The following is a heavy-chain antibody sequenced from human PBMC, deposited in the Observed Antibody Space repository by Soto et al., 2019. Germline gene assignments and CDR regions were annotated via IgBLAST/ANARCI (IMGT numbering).Heavy chain of an antibody. V-gene: IGHV4-59*01. J-gene: IGHJ4*02. D-gene: IGHD3-10*01. CDR1: GGSISSYY. Sequence: QVQPQESGPGLVKPSETLSLTCTVSGGSISSYYWSWIRQPPGKGLEWIGYIYYSGSTNYNPSLKSRVTISVDTSKNQFSLKLSSVTAADTAVYYCARYLLVRGVASYYFDYWGQGTLVTVSS. CDR3: ARYLLVRGVASYYFDY. CDR2: IYYSGST.